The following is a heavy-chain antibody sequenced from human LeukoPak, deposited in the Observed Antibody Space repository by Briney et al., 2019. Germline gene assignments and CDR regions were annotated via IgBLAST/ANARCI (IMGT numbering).Heavy chain of an antibody. CDR2: IYYSGST. Sequence: PSETLSLTCSVSGDTMSSYYWTWIRQPPGKGLEWIGYIYYSGSTNYNPSLKSRVTISVDTSKNQFSLILSSVTAADTAVYYCARHLGGGIYFDYWGQGTLVTVSS. CDR3: ARHLGGGIYFDY. J-gene: IGHJ4*02. V-gene: IGHV4-59*08. D-gene: IGHD3-16*01. CDR1: GDTMSSYY.